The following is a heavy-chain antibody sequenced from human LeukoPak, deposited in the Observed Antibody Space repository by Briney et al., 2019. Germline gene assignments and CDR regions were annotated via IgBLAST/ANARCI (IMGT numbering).Heavy chain of an antibody. V-gene: IGHV4-30-2*03. Sequence: SQTLSLTCTVSGGSISSGDHHWSWLRQPPGKGLDWIGNIYYGGTTYYNPSLQSRVTISLDTSKNQFSLKLSSVTAADAAVYYCATYLHVTGAFDIWGQGTIVTVSS. CDR2: IYYGGTT. D-gene: IGHD1-14*01. J-gene: IGHJ3*02. CDR3: ATYLHVTGAFDI. CDR1: GGSISSGDHH.